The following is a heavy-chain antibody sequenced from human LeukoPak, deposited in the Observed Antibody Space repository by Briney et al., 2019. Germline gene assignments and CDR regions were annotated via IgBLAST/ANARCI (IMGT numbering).Heavy chain of an antibody. Sequence: TGGSLRLSCAASGCTFSDYYMSWIRQAPGKGLEWVSYISSSGSTIYYADSVKGRFTISRDNAKNSLYLQMNSLRAEDTAVYFCARDFCRSSGCHAFDIWGQGTMVTVSS. CDR2: ISSSGSTI. V-gene: IGHV3-11*04. J-gene: IGHJ3*02. D-gene: IGHD3-22*01. CDR3: ARDFCRSSGCHAFDI. CDR1: GCTFSDYY.